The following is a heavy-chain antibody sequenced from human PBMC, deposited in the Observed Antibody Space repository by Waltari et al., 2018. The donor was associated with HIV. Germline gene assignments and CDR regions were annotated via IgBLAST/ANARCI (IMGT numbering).Heavy chain of an antibody. D-gene: IGHD1-26*01. Sequence: EVQLVESGGGLVQPGGTLRLSWSVSGVRITTYSIYWVRQRPGKGLELISYISGSTNTKYYAESVKGRFTVSRDNAKNSAFLDMSALRDDDTAIYYCARDKLGDSAPVWGQGTTVAVSS. J-gene: IGHJ6*02. CDR2: ISGSTNTK. V-gene: IGHV3-48*02. CDR1: GVRITTYS. CDR3: ARDKLGDSAPV.